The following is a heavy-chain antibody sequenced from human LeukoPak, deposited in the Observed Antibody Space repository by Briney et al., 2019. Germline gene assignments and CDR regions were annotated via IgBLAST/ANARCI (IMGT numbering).Heavy chain of an antibody. V-gene: IGHV3-21*04. J-gene: IGHJ4*02. CDR2: ISSSSSYI. CDR3: AKESWMATIRAFDY. D-gene: IGHD5-24*01. Sequence: GGSLRLSCAASGFTFSSYSMNWVRQAPGNGLEWVSSISSSSSYIYYADSVKGRFTISRDNAKNSLYLQMNSLRAEDTAVYYCAKESWMATIRAFDYWGQGTLVTVSS. CDR1: GFTFSSYS.